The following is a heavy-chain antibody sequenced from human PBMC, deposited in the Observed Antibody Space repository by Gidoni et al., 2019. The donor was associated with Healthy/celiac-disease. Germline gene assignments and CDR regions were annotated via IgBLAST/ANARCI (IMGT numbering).Heavy chain of an antibody. CDR3: ARDYPAGSHYY. V-gene: IGHV4-61*02. J-gene: IGHJ4*02. D-gene: IGHD3-10*01. CDR2: IYTSGST. CDR1: GGSISRGSYY. Sequence: QVQLQESGPGLVKPSQTLSLTCTVSGGSISRGSYYWSWIRQPAGKGLEWIGRIYTSGSTNYNPSLKSRVTMSVDTSKNQFSLKLSSVTAADTAVYYCARDYPAGSHYYWGQGTLVTVSS.